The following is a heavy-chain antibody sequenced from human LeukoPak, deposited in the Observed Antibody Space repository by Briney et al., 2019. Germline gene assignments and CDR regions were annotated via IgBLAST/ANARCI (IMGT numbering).Heavy chain of an antibody. CDR2: ISGSGGST. J-gene: IGHJ4*02. CDR3: AKDVLSKYQLTTLDY. D-gene: IGHD2-2*01. Sequence: PGGSLRLSCAASGFTFSSYAMSWVRQAPGKGLEWVSAISGSGGSTYCADSAKGRFTISRDNSKNTLYLQMNSLRAEDTAVYYCAKDVLSKYQLTTLDYWGQGTLVTVSS. V-gene: IGHV3-23*01. CDR1: GFTFSSYA.